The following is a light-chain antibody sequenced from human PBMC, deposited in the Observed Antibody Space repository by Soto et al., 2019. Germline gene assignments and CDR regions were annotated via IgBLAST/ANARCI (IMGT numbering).Light chain of an antibody. J-gene: IGLJ1*01. CDR2: EVI. CDR3: SAYTTRSAV. CDR1: SSDVGRFNF. Sequence: QSVLTQPASVSGSPGQSITISCTGSSSDVGRFNFVSWYQQHPGKAPKLLIYEVIKRPSGVSSRFSASKSGNTASLTISGLQAEDEADYYCSAYTTRSAVFGTGTKVTVL. V-gene: IGLV2-14*02.